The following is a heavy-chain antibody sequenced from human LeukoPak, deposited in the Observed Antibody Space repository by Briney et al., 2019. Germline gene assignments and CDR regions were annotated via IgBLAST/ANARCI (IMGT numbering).Heavy chain of an antibody. CDR3: ARDTDDSSGYYFDY. J-gene: IGHJ4*02. V-gene: IGHV3-21*01. D-gene: IGHD3-22*01. CDR1: GFTFSSYG. Sequence: GGSLRLSCAASGFTFSSYGMNWVRQAPGKGLEWVSSISSSSSYIYYADSVKGRFTISRDNAKNSLYLQMTSLRAEDTAVYYCARDTDDSSGYYFDYWGQGTLVTVSS. CDR2: ISSSSSYI.